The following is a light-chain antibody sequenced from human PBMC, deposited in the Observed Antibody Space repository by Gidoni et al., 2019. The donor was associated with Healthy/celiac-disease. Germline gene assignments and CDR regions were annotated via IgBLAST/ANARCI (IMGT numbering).Light chain of an antibody. V-gene: IGLV1-40*01. CDR1: SSNIGAGYD. Sequence: QSVLTQPPSVSGSPGQRVTISCTGRSSNIGAGYDVHWYQQLPGTAPKLLIYGNSNRPSGVPDRFSGSTSGTSASLAITGLHAEDEADYYCQSYDSSLSGSTVFGGGTKLTVL. CDR3: QSYDSSLSGSTV. CDR2: GNS. J-gene: IGLJ2*01.